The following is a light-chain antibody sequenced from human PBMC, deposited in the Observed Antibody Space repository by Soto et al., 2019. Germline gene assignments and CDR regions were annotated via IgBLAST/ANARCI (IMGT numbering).Light chain of an antibody. CDR1: QSVSRSY. CDR2: GAS. J-gene: IGKJ2*01. V-gene: IGKV3-20*01. CDR3: QQYGSSPYT. Sequence: EIVLTQSPGILSLSPGERATLSCGASQSVSRSYLAWYQQKPSQAPRLLIYGASSRATGIPDRFSGSGSGTDFTLSISRLEPEDFAVYYCQQYGSSPYTFGQGTKLQIK.